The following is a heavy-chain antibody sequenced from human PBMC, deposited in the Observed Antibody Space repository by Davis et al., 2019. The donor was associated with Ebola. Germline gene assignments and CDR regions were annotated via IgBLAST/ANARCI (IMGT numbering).Heavy chain of an antibody. D-gene: IGHD3-10*01. CDR3: ARHGSGLGDNLLIFDD. J-gene: IGHJ4*02. CDR1: GYSFNTYW. V-gene: IGHV5-51*01. CDR2: IYPGDSDT. Sequence: PGGSLRLSCKGSGYSFNTYWIGWVRQTPGKGLEWMGIIYPGDSDTKYSPSFQGHVTMSADKSINTAYLQWSNLKASDTAIYYCARHGSGLGDNLLIFDDWGQGTLVTVSS.